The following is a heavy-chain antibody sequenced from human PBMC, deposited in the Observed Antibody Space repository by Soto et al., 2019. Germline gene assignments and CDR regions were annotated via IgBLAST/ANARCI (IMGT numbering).Heavy chain of an antibody. CDR3: AVLRYFDWLLTYFDY. J-gene: IGHJ4*02. CDR2: IYYTGST. Sequence: SETLSLTCTVSGGSISSSSYYWGWIRQPPGKGLEWIGSIYYTGSTYYNPSLKSRVTISVDTSKNQFSLKLSSVTAADTAVYYCAVLRYFDWLLTYFDYWGQGTLVTVSS. CDR1: GGSISSSSYY. V-gene: IGHV4-39*01. D-gene: IGHD3-9*01.